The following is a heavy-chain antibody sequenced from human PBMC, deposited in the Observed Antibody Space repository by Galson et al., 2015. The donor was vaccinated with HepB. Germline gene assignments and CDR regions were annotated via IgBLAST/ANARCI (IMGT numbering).Heavy chain of an antibody. D-gene: IGHD3-16*01. J-gene: IGHJ4*02. CDR3: AKGDYEWSRGGFDY. V-gene: IGHV3-23*01. CDR1: GFTFSSYA. Sequence: SLRVSCAAPGFTFSSYAMSWVRQAPGKGLEWVPAISGSGGSTYYADSVKGRFTISRDNSKNTLYLQMNSLRAEDTAVYYCAKGDYEWSRGGFDYWGQGTLVTVSS. CDR2: ISGSGGST.